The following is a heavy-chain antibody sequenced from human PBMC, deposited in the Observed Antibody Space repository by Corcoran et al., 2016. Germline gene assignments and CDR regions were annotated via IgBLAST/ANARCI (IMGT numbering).Heavy chain of an antibody. D-gene: IGHD3-9*01. CDR3: ARVGYDILTGYYINYYYGMDV. CDR1: GGSFSGYY. J-gene: IGHJ6*02. CDR2: INHSGST. Sequence: QVQLQQWGAGLLKPSETLSLTCAVYGGSFSGYYWSWIRQPPGKGLEWIGEINHSGSTNYNPSLKSRVTISVATSKNQFSLKLSSLTAADTAVYYCARVGYDILTGYYINYYYGMDVWGQGTTVTVSS. V-gene: IGHV4-34*01.